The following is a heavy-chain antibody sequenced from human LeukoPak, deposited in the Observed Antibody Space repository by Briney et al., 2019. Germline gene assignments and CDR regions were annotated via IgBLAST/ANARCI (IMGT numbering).Heavy chain of an antibody. V-gene: IGHV4-30-4*01. J-gene: IGHJ6*02. CDR2: IYYSGST. CDR1: GGSISSGDYY. Sequence: SETLSLTCAVSGGSISSGDYYWSWIRQPPGTGLEWIGYIYYSGSTYYNPSLKSRVTISVDTSKNQFSLKLSSVTAADTAVYYCARGGGSYPYYYGMDVWGQGTTVTVSS. CDR3: ARGGGSYPYYYGMDV. D-gene: IGHD2-15*01.